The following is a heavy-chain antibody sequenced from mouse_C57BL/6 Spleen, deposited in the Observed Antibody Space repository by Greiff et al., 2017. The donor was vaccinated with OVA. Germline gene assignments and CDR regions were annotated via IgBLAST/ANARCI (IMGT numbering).Heavy chain of an antibody. CDR2: ISSGGDYI. J-gene: IGHJ4*01. D-gene: IGHD1-1*01. CDR3: TREGVWVYYYGSSYAMDY. CDR1: GFTFSSYA. Sequence: DVKLVESGAGLVKPGGSLKLSCAASGFTFSSYAMSWVRQTPEKRLEWVAYISSGGDYIYYADTVKGRFTISRDNARNTLYLQMSSLKSEDTAMYYCTREGVWVYYYGSSYAMDYWGQGTSVTVSS. V-gene: IGHV5-9-1*02.